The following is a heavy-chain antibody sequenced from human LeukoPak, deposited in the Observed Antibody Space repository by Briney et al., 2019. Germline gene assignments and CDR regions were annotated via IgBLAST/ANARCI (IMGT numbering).Heavy chain of an antibody. D-gene: IGHD3-22*01. Sequence: ASVKVSCKTSGYTFTGYYIHWIRQAPGQGLEYMGWINPDSGATNYVEKFQGRVSMTRDTSISTAYMQLSRLRSDDTAVYCCTREPYYSGGSAYYSWGQGTLVTVSS. CDR1: GYTFTGYY. V-gene: IGHV1-2*02. CDR2: INPDSGAT. J-gene: IGHJ4*02. CDR3: TREPYYSGGSAYYS.